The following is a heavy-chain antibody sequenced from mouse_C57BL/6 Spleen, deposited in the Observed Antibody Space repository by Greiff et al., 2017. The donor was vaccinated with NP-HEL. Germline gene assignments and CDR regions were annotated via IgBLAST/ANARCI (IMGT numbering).Heavy chain of an antibody. V-gene: IGHV5-17*01. Sequence: VQLKESGGGLVKPGGSLKLSCAASGFTFSDYGMHWVRQAPEKGLEWVAYISSGSSTIYYADTVKGRFTISRDNAKNTLFLQMTSLRSEDTAMYYCARGSSYDAMDYWGQGTSVTVSS. CDR1: GFTFSDYG. J-gene: IGHJ4*01. D-gene: IGHD1-1*01. CDR2: ISSGSSTI. CDR3: ARGSSYDAMDY.